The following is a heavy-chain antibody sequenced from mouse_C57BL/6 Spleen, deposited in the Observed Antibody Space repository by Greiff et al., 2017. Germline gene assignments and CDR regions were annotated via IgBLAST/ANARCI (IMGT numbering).Heavy chain of an antibody. Sequence: EVKVEESGGGLVQPKGSLKLSCAASGFSFNTYAMNWVRQAPGKGLEWVARIRSKSNNYATYYADSVKDRFTISRDDSESMLYLQMNNLKTEDTAMYYCVRHAYYGSLYYAMDYWGQGTSVTVSS. CDR1: GFSFNTYA. CDR3: VRHAYYGSLYYAMDY. D-gene: IGHD1-1*01. CDR2: IRSKSNNYAT. V-gene: IGHV10-1*01. J-gene: IGHJ4*01.